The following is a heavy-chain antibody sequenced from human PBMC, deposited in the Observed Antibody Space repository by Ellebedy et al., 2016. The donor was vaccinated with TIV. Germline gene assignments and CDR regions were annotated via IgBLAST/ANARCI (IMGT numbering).Heavy chain of an antibody. V-gene: IGHV2-70*04. CDR1: GLSVSDNGVR. CDR3: ARISMDAFDI. Sequence: SGPTLVKPTQTLTLTCTLSGLSVSDNGVRVSWIRQPPGKALEWLARIDWDDDTFYSTSLKTRLTISKDTSKNQVVLTMTVMDPVDTATYYCARISMDAFDIWGQGIMVTVSS. CDR2: IDWDDDT. J-gene: IGHJ3*02.